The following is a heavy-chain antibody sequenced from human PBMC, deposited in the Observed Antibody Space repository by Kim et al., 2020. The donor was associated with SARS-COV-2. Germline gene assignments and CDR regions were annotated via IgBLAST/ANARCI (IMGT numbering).Heavy chain of an antibody. CDR2: IYYSGST. CDR1: GGSISSSSYY. CDR3: ARLQPRRITILGVDEKGNWFDT. J-gene: IGHJ5*02. D-gene: IGHD3-3*01. V-gene: IGHV4-39*01. Sequence: SETLSLTCTVSGGSISSSSYYWGWIRQPPGKGLEWIGSIYYSGSTYYNPSLKSRVTISVDTSKNQFSLKLSSVTAADTAVYYCARLQPRRITILGVDEKGNWFDTCGQGTLVTVSS.